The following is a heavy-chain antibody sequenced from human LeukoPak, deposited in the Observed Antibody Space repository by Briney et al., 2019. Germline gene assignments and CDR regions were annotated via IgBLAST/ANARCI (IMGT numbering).Heavy chain of an antibody. CDR1: GFTFSSYA. Sequence: PGGSLRPSCAASGFTFSSYAMSWVRQAPGKGLEWVSAISGSGGSTYYADSVKGRFTISRDNSKNTLYLQMNSLRAEDTAVYYCAKGYCSSTSCYNRFDPWGQGTLVTVSS. D-gene: IGHD2-2*02. CDR3: AKGYCSSTSCYNRFDP. J-gene: IGHJ5*02. V-gene: IGHV3-23*01. CDR2: ISGSGGST.